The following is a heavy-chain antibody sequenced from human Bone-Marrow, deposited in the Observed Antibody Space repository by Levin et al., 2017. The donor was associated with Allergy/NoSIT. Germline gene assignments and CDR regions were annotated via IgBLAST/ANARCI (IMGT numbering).Heavy chain of an antibody. CDR3: AKGFCGVVVIFSFFFDY. CDR1: GFAFSSYV. V-gene: IGHV3-23*01. J-gene: IGHJ4*02. Sequence: GEALKISCAASGFAFSSYVMAWVRQVPGKGLEWVSGISGSGQTEYYADSVKGRFTISRDNSKNTLYLQINTLCAEDTAVYYCAKGFCGVVVIFSFFFDYWGQGTRVTVSS. CDR2: ISGSGQTE. D-gene: IGHD3-22*01.